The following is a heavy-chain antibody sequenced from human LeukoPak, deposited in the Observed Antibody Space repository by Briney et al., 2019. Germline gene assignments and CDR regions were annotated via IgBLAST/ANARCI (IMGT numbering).Heavy chain of an antibody. Sequence: GSLRLSCAASGFTFSSFAMTWVRQAPGKGLEWVSTISDSGGSTYYADSVKGRFTISRDNSKDTLYVQMNNLRAEDAAVYYCAKSHSVAQRGYFDYWGQGTLVTVSS. V-gene: IGHV3-23*01. CDR3: AKSHSVAQRGYFDY. J-gene: IGHJ4*02. CDR2: ISDSGGST. D-gene: IGHD2-15*01. CDR1: GFTFSSFA.